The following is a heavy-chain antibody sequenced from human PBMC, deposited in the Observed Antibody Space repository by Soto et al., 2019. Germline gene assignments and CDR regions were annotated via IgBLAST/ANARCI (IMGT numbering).Heavy chain of an antibody. D-gene: IGHD6-13*01. CDR3: AVIRVAAAGTYYYGMDV. CDR1: GYSFTSYW. Sequence: PGESLKISCKGFGYSFTSYWISWVRQMPGKGLEWMGRIDPSDSYTNYSPSFQGHVTISADKSISTAYLQWSSLKASDTAMYYCAVIRVAAAGTYYYGMDVWGQGTTVTVSS. J-gene: IGHJ6*02. V-gene: IGHV5-10-1*01. CDR2: IDPSDSYT.